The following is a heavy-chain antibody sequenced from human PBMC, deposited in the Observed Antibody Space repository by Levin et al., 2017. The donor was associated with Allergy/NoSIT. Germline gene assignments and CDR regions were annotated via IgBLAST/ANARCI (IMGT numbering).Heavy chain of an antibody. D-gene: IGHD3-10*01. Sequence: SETLSLTCTVSGGYISTNKWWTWVRQPPGKGLEWIGEIYHNGNTNYNASLKSRLTISVDQSRNQFSLNLTSLTAGDTAIYYCARATRVRGGSGDYFDYWGQGALVTVSS. CDR2: IYHNGNT. V-gene: IGHV4-4*02. CDR1: GGYISTNKW. J-gene: IGHJ4*02. CDR3: ARATRVRGGSGDYFDY.